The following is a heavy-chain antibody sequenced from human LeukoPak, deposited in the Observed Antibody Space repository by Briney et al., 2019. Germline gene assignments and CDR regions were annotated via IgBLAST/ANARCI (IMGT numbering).Heavy chain of an antibody. D-gene: IGHD1-1*01. J-gene: IGHJ4*02. CDR1: GDSISSGGHY. V-gene: IGHV4-31*03. CDR3: ARSPGIWNEYGRLEY. CDR2: IFYTGST. Sequence: SQTLTLTCTVSGDSISSGGHYWNWLRQRPGMGLEWIGYIFYTGSTYYNPSLKSRVTISVDTSKNQFSLKLSSVTAADTAVYYCARSPGIWNEYGRLEYWGQGALVTVSS.